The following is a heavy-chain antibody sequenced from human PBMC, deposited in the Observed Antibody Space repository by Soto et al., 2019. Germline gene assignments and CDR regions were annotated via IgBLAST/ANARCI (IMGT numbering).Heavy chain of an antibody. Sequence: GASVKVSCKASGGTFSSYAISWVRQAPGQGLEWMGGIIPIFGTANYAQKFQGRVTITADESTSTAYMELSSLRSEDTAVYYCATGGVRFLGVHYYYGMDVWSQGTTVTVSS. D-gene: IGHD3-3*01. J-gene: IGHJ6*02. CDR3: ATGGVRFLGVHYYYGMDV. V-gene: IGHV1-69*13. CDR1: GGTFSSYA. CDR2: IIPIFGTA.